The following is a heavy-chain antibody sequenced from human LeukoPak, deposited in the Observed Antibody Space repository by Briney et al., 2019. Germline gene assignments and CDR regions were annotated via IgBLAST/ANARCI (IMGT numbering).Heavy chain of an antibody. D-gene: IGHD2-15*01. CDR1: GFTVSSSY. Sequence: GGSLRLSCAASGFTVSSSYMSWVRQAPGKGLEWVSIISSAGTTYYADSVKGRFTISRDSSKNTVYLQVNSLRDEDTAVYYCARWGCSGGSCYFDYWGQGTLVTVSS. CDR3: ARWGCSGGSCYFDY. CDR2: ISSAGTT. J-gene: IGHJ4*02. V-gene: IGHV3-66*01.